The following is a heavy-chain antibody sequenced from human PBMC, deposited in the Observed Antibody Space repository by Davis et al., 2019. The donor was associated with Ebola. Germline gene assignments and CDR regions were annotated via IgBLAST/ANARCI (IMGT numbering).Heavy chain of an antibody. CDR2: INPYNGNT. Sequence: AASVKVSCKASGYTFTSYGISWVRQAPGQGLEWMGWINPYNGNTDYAQKFQGRVTTTTDTSTDTAYMELSSLRSDDTAVYYCAGLGGGGATDFDSWGQGTLVTVSS. CDR1: GYTFTSYG. J-gene: IGHJ4*02. D-gene: IGHD1-26*01. CDR3: AGLGGGGATDFDS. V-gene: IGHV1-18*04.